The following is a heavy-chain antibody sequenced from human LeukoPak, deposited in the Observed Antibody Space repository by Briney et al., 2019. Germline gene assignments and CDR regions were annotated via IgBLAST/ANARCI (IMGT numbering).Heavy chain of an antibody. V-gene: IGHV4-34*01. CDR1: GGSFSGYY. J-gene: IGHJ6*03. CDR3: AFRLFIAVAGDYYYYYMDV. CDR2: INHSGST. D-gene: IGHD6-19*01. Sequence: SETLSLTCAVYGGSFSGYYWSWIRQPPGKGLEWIGEINHSGSTNYNPSLKSRVTISVDTSKNQFSLKLSSVTAADTAVYYCAFRLFIAVAGDYYYYYMDVWGKGTTVTISS.